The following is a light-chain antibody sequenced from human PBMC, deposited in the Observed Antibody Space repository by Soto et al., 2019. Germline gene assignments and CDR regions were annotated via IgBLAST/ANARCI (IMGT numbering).Light chain of an antibody. CDR1: QSVSSSY. J-gene: IGKJ5*01. CDR3: QQYGSSPVT. Sequence: EIVLTQSPGTLSLSPGERATLSCRASQSVSSSYLAWYQQKPGQAPRLLIYGASSRATGMPDRFSGSGSGTDFTLTISRLEPEDFAVYNCQQYGSSPVTFGQGTRLEIK. V-gene: IGKV3-20*01. CDR2: GAS.